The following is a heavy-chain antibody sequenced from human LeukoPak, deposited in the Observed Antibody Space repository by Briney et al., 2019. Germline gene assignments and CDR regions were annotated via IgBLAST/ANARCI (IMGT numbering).Heavy chain of an antibody. V-gene: IGHV4-59*11. CDR2: IYYSGST. Sequence: PSETLSLTCTVSGGSISSHYWSWIRQPPGKGLEWIGYIYYSGSTNYNPSLKSRVTISVDTSKNQFSLKLSSVTAADTAVYYCARDKASMDVWGKGTTVTVSS. CDR1: GGSISSHY. J-gene: IGHJ6*03. CDR3: ARDKASMDV.